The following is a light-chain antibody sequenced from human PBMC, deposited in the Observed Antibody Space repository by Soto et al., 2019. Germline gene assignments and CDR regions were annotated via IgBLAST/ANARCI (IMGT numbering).Light chain of an antibody. CDR1: QDIINS. CDR3: QQHDNVPYT. V-gene: IGKV1-33*01. Sequence: DIHMTQSPSSLSASVGDRVTITCQASQDIINSLNWYQQKAGQAPKLLIYDTSNLETGVPSRFSGSGSGTDFTLTISSLQVDDIATYYCQQHDNVPYTFGQGTRLEIK. CDR2: DTS. J-gene: IGKJ2*01.